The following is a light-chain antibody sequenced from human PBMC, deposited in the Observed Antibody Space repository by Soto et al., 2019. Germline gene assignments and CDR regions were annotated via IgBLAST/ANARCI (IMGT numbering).Light chain of an antibody. Sequence: EIVMTQSPATLSVSPGERATLSCRASQSVSSNLAWYQQKRGQAPRLLIYGASTRATGIPAKFSGSGSGTEFTLTISSLQSEDFAVYYCQQYNNWPLTFGGGTKVEIK. V-gene: IGKV3-15*01. J-gene: IGKJ4*01. CDR2: GAS. CDR3: QQYNNWPLT. CDR1: QSVSSN.